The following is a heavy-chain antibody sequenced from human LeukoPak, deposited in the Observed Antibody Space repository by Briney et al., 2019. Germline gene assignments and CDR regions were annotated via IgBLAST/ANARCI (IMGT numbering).Heavy chain of an antibody. J-gene: IGHJ5*02. CDR2: ISSNGGST. Sequence: GGSLRLSCAASGFTFSSYAMHWVRQAPGKGLEYVSAISSNGGSTYYANSVKGRFTISRDNSKNTLYLQMGSLRAEDTAVYYCARDQSSVAGTTYNWFDPWGQGTLVTVSS. D-gene: IGHD6-19*01. V-gene: IGHV3-64*01. CDR3: ARDQSSVAGTTYNWFDP. CDR1: GFTFSSYA.